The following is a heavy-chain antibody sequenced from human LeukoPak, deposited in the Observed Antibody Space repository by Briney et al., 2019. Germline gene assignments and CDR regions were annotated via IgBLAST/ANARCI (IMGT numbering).Heavy chain of an antibody. D-gene: IGHD1-20*01. Sequence: GSLRLSCAASGFTFSDYSMNWVRQAPGRGLEWLSYIGLASGFTSYADSVKGRFTISSDTARNSLYLHSNSLRAEDTAVYFCARDHNWAFDSWGQGTLVTVSS. CDR2: IGLASGFT. CDR3: ARDHNWAFDS. V-gene: IGHV3-21*05. J-gene: IGHJ4*02. CDR1: GFTFSDYS.